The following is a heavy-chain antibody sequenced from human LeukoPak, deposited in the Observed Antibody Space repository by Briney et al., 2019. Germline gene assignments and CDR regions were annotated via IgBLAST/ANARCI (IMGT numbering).Heavy chain of an antibody. Sequence: TPSETLSLTCAVYGGSFSGYYWSWIRQPPGKGLEWIGEINHSGSTNYNPSLKSRVTISVDTSKNQFSLKLSSVTAADTAVYYCARGTRIAATTWGQGTLVTVSS. J-gene: IGHJ5*02. D-gene: IGHD6-13*01. CDR1: GGSFSGYY. CDR2: INHSGST. V-gene: IGHV4-34*01. CDR3: ARGTRIAATT.